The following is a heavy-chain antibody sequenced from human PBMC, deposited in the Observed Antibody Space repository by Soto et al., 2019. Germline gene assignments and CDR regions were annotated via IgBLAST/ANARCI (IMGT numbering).Heavy chain of an antibody. CDR3: AKDLGLASYYDSSGYYFDY. CDR1: GFTFSSYA. J-gene: IGHJ4*02. Sequence: GSLRLSCAASGFTFSSYAMSWVRQAPGKGLEWVSAISGSGGSTYYADSVKGRFTISRDNSKNTLYLQMNSLRAEDTAVYYCAKDLGLASYYDSSGYYFDYWGQGTLVTVSS. CDR2: ISGSGGST. D-gene: IGHD3-22*01. V-gene: IGHV3-23*01.